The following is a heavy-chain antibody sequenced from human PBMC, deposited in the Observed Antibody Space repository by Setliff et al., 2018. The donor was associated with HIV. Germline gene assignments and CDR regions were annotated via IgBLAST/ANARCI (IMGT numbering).Heavy chain of an antibody. V-gene: IGHV3-15*01. CDR1: GFSFNNAW. J-gene: IGHJ4*02. D-gene: IGHD3-3*01. Sequence: GGSLRLSCAASGFSFNNAWMSWVRQAPGKGLEWVGRIKSKTHGGTTDYAASGKGRFSISRDDSKSTVYLQMNRLKTEDTALYYCNXGAFQGGDFWSGDXXXXFDYWGQGTLVTVSS. CDR3: NXGAFQGGDFWSGDXXXXFDY. CDR2: IKSKTHGGTT.